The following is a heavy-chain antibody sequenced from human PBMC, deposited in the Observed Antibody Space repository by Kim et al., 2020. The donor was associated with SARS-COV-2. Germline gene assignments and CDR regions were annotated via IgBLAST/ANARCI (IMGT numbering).Heavy chain of an antibody. CDR3: ARVGPLTSCYDY. D-gene: IGHD2-2*01. V-gene: IGHV3-21*01. J-gene: IGHJ4*02. Sequence: YYADSVKGRFTISRDNAKNSLYLQMNSLRAEDTAVYYCARVGPLTSCYDYWGQGTLVTVSS.